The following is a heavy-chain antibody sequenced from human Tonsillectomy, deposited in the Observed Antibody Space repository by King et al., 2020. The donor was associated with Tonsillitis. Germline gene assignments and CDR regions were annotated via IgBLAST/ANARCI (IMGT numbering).Heavy chain of an antibody. V-gene: IGHV3-30*04. D-gene: IGHD6-13*01. Sequence: QVQLVESGGGVVQPGRSLRLSCAASGFTFSSYAMHWVRQAPGKGLEWVAVISYDGSNKYYADSVKGRFTLSRDNSKNTLYLQMNSLRAEDRAVYYCARYMEATSGTVGPLPYYDMDGWGKGTTVTVSS. J-gene: IGHJ6*04. CDR3: ARYMEATSGTVGPLPYYDMDG. CDR2: ISYDGSNK. CDR1: GFTFSSYA.